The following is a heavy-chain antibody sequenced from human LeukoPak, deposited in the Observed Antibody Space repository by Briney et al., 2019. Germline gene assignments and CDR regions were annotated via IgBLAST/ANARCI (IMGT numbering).Heavy chain of an antibody. Sequence: GGSLRLSCAASGFTFSSYAMHWVRQAPGKGLEWVAVISYDGSNKYYADSVKGRFTTSRDNSKNTLYLQMNSLRAEDTAVYYCARSGYDFMVRFYYFDYWGQGTLVTVSS. V-gene: IGHV3-30-3*01. D-gene: IGHD5-12*01. CDR1: GFTFSSYA. CDR3: ARSGYDFMVRFYYFDY. CDR2: ISYDGSNK. J-gene: IGHJ4*02.